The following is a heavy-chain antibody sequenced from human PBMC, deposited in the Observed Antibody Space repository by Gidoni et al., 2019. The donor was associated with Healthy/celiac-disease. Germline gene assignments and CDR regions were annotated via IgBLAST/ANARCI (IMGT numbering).Heavy chain of an antibody. J-gene: IGHJ6*02. CDR2: IGTAGDT. Sequence: EVQLVESGGGLVQPGGSLRLSCAASGFTFSTHDMHWVRQATGKGLEWVSAIGTAGDTYYPGSVKGRFTISRENAKNSLYLQMNSLRAGDTAVYYCARVRPAARYCSSTSCYAVYYGMDVWGQGTTVTVSS. V-gene: IGHV3-13*01. CDR3: ARVRPAARYCSSTSCYAVYYGMDV. D-gene: IGHD2-2*01. CDR1: GFTFSTHD.